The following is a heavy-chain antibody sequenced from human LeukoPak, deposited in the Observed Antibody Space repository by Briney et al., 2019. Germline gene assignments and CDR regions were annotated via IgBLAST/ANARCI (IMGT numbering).Heavy chain of an antibody. V-gene: IGHV4-34*01. J-gene: IGHJ4*02. CDR3: ARCPRWLQSNYFDY. Sequence: SETLSLTCAVHGGSFSGYYWSWIRQPPGKGLEWIGEINHSGSTNYNPSLKSRVTISVDTSKNQFSLKLSSVTAADTAVYYCARCPRWLQSNYFDYWGQGTLVTVSS. CDR2: INHSGST. CDR1: GGSFSGYY. D-gene: IGHD5-24*01.